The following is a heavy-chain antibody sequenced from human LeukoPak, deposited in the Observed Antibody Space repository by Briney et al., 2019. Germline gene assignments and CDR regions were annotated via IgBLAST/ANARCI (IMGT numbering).Heavy chain of an antibody. CDR2: IYSGGDT. D-gene: IGHD3-22*01. J-gene: IGHJ4*02. CDR1: GLTVSSNC. Sequence: GGSLRLSCAASGLTVSSNCMSWVRQAPGKGLEWVSFIYSGGDTYYADSVKGRFTISRDNSKNTLYLQMNSLRAEDTAVYYCAKAFFYYDSSGYYYVHYQASFDYWGQGTLVTVSS. V-gene: IGHV3-53*01. CDR3: AKAFFYYDSSGYYYVHYQASFDY.